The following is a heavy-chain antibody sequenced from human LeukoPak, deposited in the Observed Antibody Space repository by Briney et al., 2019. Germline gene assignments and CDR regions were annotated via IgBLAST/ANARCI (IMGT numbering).Heavy chain of an antibody. CDR1: GVSISSYY. J-gene: IGHJ5*02. V-gene: IGHV4-59*01. D-gene: IGHD6-13*01. CDR2: IYYSGST. Sequence: SETLSLTCTVFGVSISSYYWSWIRQPPGKGLELIGYIYYSGSTNYNPSLKSRVTISVDTSKNQLSLKLSSVTAADTAVYYCARFSVAAAGTGWFDPWGQGTLVTVSA. CDR3: ARFSVAAAGTGWFDP.